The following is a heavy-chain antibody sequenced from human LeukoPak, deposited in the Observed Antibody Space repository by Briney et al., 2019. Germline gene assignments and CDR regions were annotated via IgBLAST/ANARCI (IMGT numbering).Heavy chain of an antibody. CDR2: IYSGGST. D-gene: IGHD6-6*01. Sequence: PGGSLRLSCAASGFTVSSNYMSWVRQAPGKGLEWVSVIYSGGSTYYADSVKGRFTISRDNSKNTLYLQMNSLRAEDTAVYYCARGAARPGTLNYYMDVWGKGTTVTVSS. V-gene: IGHV3-66*02. J-gene: IGHJ6*03. CDR1: GFTVSSNY. CDR3: ARGAARPGTLNYYMDV.